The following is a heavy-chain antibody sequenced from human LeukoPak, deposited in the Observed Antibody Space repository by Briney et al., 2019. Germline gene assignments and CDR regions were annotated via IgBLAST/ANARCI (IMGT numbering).Heavy chain of an antibody. D-gene: IGHD5-12*01. V-gene: IGHV4-59*01. Sequence: SETLSLTCTVSDGSISSYYWSWIRQPPGKGLEWIGYIHYSGSTHYNPSLKSRVTISVDTSKNQVSLKLRSVTAADTAVYYCARTTEGYAGGPGYSYYYYMDVWGKGTTVTISS. CDR1: DGSISSYY. CDR2: IHYSGST. CDR3: ARTTEGYAGGPGYSYYYYMDV. J-gene: IGHJ6*03.